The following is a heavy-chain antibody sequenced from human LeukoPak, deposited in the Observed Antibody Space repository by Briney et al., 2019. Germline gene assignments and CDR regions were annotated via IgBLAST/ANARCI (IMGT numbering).Heavy chain of an antibody. CDR2: IKQDGSEK. Sequence: GGSLRLSCAASGFTFSSYWMSWVRQAPGRGLEWVANIKQDGSEKYYVDSVKGRFTISRDNAKNSLYMQMNSLRAEDTAVYYCGRSAAAGFFDYWGQGALVTVSS. CDR1: GFTFSSYW. V-gene: IGHV3-7*03. CDR3: GRSAAAGFFDY. D-gene: IGHD6-13*01. J-gene: IGHJ4*02.